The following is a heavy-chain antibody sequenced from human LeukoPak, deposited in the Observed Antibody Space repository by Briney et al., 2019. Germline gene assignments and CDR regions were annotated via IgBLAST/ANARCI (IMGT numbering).Heavy chain of an antibody. J-gene: IGHJ3*02. V-gene: IGHV4-30-2*01. CDR2: IYHSGST. D-gene: IGHD6-6*01. CDR3: ASAPMYSSSSNAFDI. CDR1: GGSISSGGYY. Sequence: SETLSLTCTVSGGSISSGGYYWSWIRQPPGEGLEWIGYIYHSGSTYYNPSLKSRVTISVDRSKNQFSLKLSSVTAADTAVYYCASAPMYSSSSNAFDIWGQGTMVTVSS.